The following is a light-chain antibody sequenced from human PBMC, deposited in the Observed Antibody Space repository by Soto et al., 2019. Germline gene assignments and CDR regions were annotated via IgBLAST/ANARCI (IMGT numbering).Light chain of an antibody. CDR3: HQYYNWPPQYT. J-gene: IGKJ2*01. CDR1: QFIVNR. V-gene: IGKV3-15*01. Sequence: EVELTQSPATLSVSPGERVTLSCRASQFIVNRLAWYQQKPGQAPRLLLSGASSRAPGIPARFSGSASEKEFTLTITILQSEDVGFSYCHQYYNWPPQYTFGQGTKLQI. CDR2: GAS.